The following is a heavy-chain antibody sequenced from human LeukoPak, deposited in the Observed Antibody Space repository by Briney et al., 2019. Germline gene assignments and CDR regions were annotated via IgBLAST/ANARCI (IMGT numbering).Heavy chain of an antibody. CDR3: ARDSFNYYDSSGYYGAFDI. CDR2: IYSSGST. CDR1: GASISSGSNY. D-gene: IGHD3-22*01. Sequence: SETLSLTCSVSGASISSGSNYWGWIRQPPGKTLEWIGSIYSSGSTYYNSSLQSRVIIIIDTPKNHFSLTLSSVTAADTAVYYCARDSFNYYDSSGYYGAFDIWGQGTMVTVSS. V-gene: IGHV4-39*07. J-gene: IGHJ3*02.